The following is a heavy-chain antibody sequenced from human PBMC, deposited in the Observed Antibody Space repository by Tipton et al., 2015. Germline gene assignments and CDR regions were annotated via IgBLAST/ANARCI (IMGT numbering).Heavy chain of an antibody. Sequence: TLSLTCSVSGASISGSPYYWGWIRQPPGKGLEWIASVYYSGVTYYNPSLKSRVTISVDTSNTQFSLKMSSLTAADTAVYYCAREVWYYDSSGYDYWGQGTLVTVSS. CDR2: VYYSGVT. J-gene: IGHJ4*02. CDR1: GASISGSPYY. CDR3: AREVWYYDSSGYDY. D-gene: IGHD3-22*01. V-gene: IGHV4-39*07.